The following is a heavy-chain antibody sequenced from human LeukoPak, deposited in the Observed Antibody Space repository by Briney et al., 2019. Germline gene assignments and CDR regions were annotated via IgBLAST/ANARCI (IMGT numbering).Heavy chain of an antibody. D-gene: IGHD3-10*01. CDR2: ISAYNGNT. Sequence: GASVKVSCKASGYTFTSYGISWVRQAPGQGLEWMGWISAYNGNTNYAQKLQGRDNMTTDTSTSTAYMELRSLRADDTAVYYCARDAIREGFDYWGQGTLVTVSS. V-gene: IGHV1-18*01. CDR1: GYTFTSYG. CDR3: ARDAIREGFDY. J-gene: IGHJ4*02.